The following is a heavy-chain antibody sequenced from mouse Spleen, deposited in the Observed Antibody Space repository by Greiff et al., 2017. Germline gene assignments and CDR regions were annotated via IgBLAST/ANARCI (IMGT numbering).Heavy chain of an antibody. CDR2: ISNGGGST. V-gene: IGHV5-12*02. CDR3: ARRYGNYVGAMDY. J-gene: IGHJ4*01. CDR1: GFTFSDYY. Sequence: DVKLVESGGGLVQPGGSLKLSCATSGFTFSDYYMYWVRQTPEKRLEWVAYISNGGGSTYYPDTVKGRFTISRDNAKNTLYLQMSRLKSEDTAMYYCARRYGNYVGAMDYWGQGTSVTVSS. D-gene: IGHD2-10*02.